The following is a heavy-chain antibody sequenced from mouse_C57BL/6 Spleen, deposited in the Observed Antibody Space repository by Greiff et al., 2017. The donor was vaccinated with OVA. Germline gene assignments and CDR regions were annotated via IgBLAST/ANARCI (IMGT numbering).Heavy chain of an antibody. D-gene: IGHD4-1*01. CDR2: IDPETGGT. V-gene: IGHV1-15*01. CDR3: TRSSLGRDWYFDV. J-gene: IGHJ1*03. Sequence: QVHVKQSGAELVRPGASVTLSCKASGYTFTDYEMHWVKQTPVHGLEWIGAIDPETGGTAYNQKFKGKAILTADKSSSTAYMELRSLTSEDSAVYYCTRSSLGRDWYFDVWGTGTTVTVSS. CDR1: GYTFTDYE.